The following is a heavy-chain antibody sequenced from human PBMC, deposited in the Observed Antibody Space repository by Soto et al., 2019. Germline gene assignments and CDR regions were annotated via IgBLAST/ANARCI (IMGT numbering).Heavy chain of an antibody. D-gene: IGHD3-9*01. CDR2: IQHTGNT. CDR1: GASIRSYH. Sequence: SETLSLTCAVSGASIRSYHWSFLRQPAGKGLEWIGRIQHTGNTNYNPSLQSRVTISVDRSKAQFYLTLTSVTAADTAVYFCARARYYDWCFDLWGLGTPVTVSS. J-gene: IGHJ4*02. V-gene: IGHV4-4*07. CDR3: ARARYYDWCFDL.